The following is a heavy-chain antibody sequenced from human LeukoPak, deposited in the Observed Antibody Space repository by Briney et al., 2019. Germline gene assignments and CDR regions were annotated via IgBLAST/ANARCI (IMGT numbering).Heavy chain of an antibody. Sequence: PGGSLRLSCAASGFTFSKYSMSWVRQAPAQGLEWVSSVSIGGGSRKYADSVKGRFTISRDNSQNTLYLQLKSLRAEATAAYYFANLSTYCDSTEDHWVQGTLVTVCS. CDR3: ANLSTYCDSTEDH. CDR1: GFTFSKYS. V-gene: IGHV3-23*01. J-gene: IGHJ4*02. CDR2: VSIGGGSR. D-gene: IGHD4-17*01.